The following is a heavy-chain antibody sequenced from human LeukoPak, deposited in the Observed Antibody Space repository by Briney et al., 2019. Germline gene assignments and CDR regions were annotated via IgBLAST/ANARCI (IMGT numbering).Heavy chain of an antibody. D-gene: IGHD3-9*01. CDR2: ISGSGGST. Sequence: PGGSLRLSCAASGFTFSSYAMSWVRQAPGKGLEWVSAISGSGGSTYYADSVKGRFTISRDNSKNTLYLQMNSLRAEDTAVYYCAKDRYDILGGDYYYYYMDVWGKGTTVTVSS. CDR3: AKDRYDILGGDYYYYYMDV. V-gene: IGHV3-23*01. J-gene: IGHJ6*03. CDR1: GFTFSSYA.